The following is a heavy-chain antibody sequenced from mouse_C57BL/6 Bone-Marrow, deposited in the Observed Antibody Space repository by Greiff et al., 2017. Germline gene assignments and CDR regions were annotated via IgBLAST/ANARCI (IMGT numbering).Heavy chain of an antibody. V-gene: IGHV5-6*01. D-gene: IGHD2-5*01. CDR2: ISSGGSYT. CDR3: ARGTYYSNYDAMDY. Sequence: EVHLVESGGDLVKPGGSLKLSCAASGFTFSSYGMSWVRQTPAKRLEWVATISSGGSYTYYPDSVKGRFTISRDNAKNTLYLQMSSLKSEDTAMYYCARGTYYSNYDAMDYWGQGTSVTVSS. CDR1: GFTFSSYG. J-gene: IGHJ4*01.